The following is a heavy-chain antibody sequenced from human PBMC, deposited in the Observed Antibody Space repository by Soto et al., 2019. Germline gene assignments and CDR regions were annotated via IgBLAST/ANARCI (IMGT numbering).Heavy chain of an antibody. CDR1: GFTFSSYG. D-gene: IGHD7-27*01. Sequence: QVQLVESGGGVVQPGRSLRLSCAASGFTFSSYGMHWVRQAPGKGLEWVAVIWYDGSNKYYADSVKGRFTISRDNSKSTLYLQMNSLIDEDTAVYYCARHSWGLDYWGQGTLVTVSS. CDR3: ARHSWGLDY. J-gene: IGHJ4*02. V-gene: IGHV3-33*01. CDR2: IWYDGSNK.